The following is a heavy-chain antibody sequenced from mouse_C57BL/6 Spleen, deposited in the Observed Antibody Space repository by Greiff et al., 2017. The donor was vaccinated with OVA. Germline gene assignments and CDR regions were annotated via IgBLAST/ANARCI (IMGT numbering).Heavy chain of an antibody. CDR1: GFTFSDYY. D-gene: IGHD2-5*01. CDR2: ISNGGGST. Sequence: EVKLVESGGGLVQPGGSLKLSCAASGFTFSDYYMYWVRQTPEKRLEWVAYISNGGGSTYYPDTVKGRFTISRDNAKNTLYLQMSRLKSEDTAMYYCARPAYYSNYEGVLFAYWGQGTLVTVSA. V-gene: IGHV5-12*01. CDR3: ARPAYYSNYEGVLFAY. J-gene: IGHJ3*01.